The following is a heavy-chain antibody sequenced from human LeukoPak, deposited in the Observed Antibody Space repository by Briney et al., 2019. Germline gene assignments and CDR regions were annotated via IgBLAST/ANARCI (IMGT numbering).Heavy chain of an antibody. CDR3: ATAPSGDYSIHGFDY. J-gene: IGHJ4*02. CDR2: FDPEDGET. D-gene: IGHD4-11*01. V-gene: IGHV1-24*01. CDR1: GYTLTELS. Sequence: WASVKVSCKVSGYTLTELSMHWVRQAPGKGLEWMGGFDPEDGETIYAQKFQGRVTMTEDTSTDTAYMELSSLRSEDTAVYYCATAPSGDYSIHGFDYWGQGTLVTVSS.